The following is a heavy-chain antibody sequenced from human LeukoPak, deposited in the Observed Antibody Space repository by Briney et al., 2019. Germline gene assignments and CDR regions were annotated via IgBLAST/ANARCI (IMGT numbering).Heavy chain of an antibody. Sequence: GRSLRLSCAASGFTFDEYAMHWVRQAPGKGLEWVSGISWNSGSIGYADSVKGRFIISRDNAKNSLYLQMNSLRAEDTALYYCAKATYYYDSSGYWGSYYFDYWGQGTLVTVSS. D-gene: IGHD3-22*01. CDR3: AKATYYYDSSGYWGSYYFDY. J-gene: IGHJ4*02. CDR1: GFTFDEYA. V-gene: IGHV3-9*01. CDR2: ISWNSGSI.